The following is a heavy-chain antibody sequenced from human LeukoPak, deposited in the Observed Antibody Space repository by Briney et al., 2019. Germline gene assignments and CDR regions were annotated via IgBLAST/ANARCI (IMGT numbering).Heavy chain of an antibody. J-gene: IGHJ4*02. CDR3: AGDGDILTGYYLDY. CDR1: GYTFTSYG. D-gene: IGHD3-9*01. V-gene: IGHV1-46*01. Sequence: GASVKVSCKASGYTFTSYGISWVRQAPGQGLEWMGIINPSGGSTSYAQKFQGRVTMTRDTSTSTVYMELSSLRSGDTAVYYCAGDGDILTGYYLDYWGQGTLVTVSS. CDR2: INPSGGST.